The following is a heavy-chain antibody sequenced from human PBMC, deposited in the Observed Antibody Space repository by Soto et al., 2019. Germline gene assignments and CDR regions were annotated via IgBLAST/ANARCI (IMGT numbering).Heavy chain of an antibody. J-gene: IGHJ5*02. CDR1: GGSISSYY. V-gene: IGHV4-59*08. CDR2: IYYSGST. D-gene: IGHD5-12*01. Sequence: PETLSLTCTVSGGSISSYYWSWIRQPPGKGLEWIGYIYYSGSTNYNPSLKSRVTISVDTSKNQFSLKLSSVTAADTAVYYCARLGDGYENWFDPWGQGTLVTVSS. CDR3: ARLGDGYENWFDP.